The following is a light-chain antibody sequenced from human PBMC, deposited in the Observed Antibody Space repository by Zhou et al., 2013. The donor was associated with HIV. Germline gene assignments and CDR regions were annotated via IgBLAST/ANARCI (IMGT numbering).Light chain of an antibody. Sequence: DIQMTQSPSTLSASVGDRVIITCRASQTIGSWLAWYQQKPGKAPNLLIYKASSLESGVPSRFTGSGSGTEFTLTISSLQSEDFAVYYCQQYNNWPTFGQGTKVEIK. CDR3: QQYNNWPT. CDR1: QTIGSW. V-gene: IGKV1-5*03. CDR2: KAS. J-gene: IGKJ1*01.